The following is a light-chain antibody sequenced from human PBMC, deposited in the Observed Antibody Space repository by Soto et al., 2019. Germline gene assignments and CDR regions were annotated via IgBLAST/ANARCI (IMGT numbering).Light chain of an antibody. CDR2: ATS. J-gene: IGKJ2*01. CDR3: HQSHSLPYT. Sequence: DIVLTQSPLSLPVTPGEPASISCRSSQSLLHTNGYNYLDWYLQKPGQSPQLLIYATSNLQSGVPSRFSGSRSGTDFTLTISSLQPEDFATYFCHQSHSLPYTFGQGTKLEIK. CDR1: QSLLHTNGYNY. V-gene: IGKV2-28*01.